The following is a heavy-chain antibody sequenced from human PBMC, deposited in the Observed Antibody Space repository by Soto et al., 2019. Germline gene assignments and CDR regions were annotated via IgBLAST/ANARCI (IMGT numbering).Heavy chain of an antibody. CDR1: GGTFSSYA. V-gene: IGHV1-69*13. CDR2: IILIFGTA. D-gene: IGHD3-16*01. Sequence: GASVKVSCKASGGTFSSYAISWVRQAPGQGFEWMGGIILIFGTANYAQKFQGRVTITADESTSTAYMELSSLRSEDTAVYYCARGDSDLAFDIWGQGTMVTVSS. J-gene: IGHJ3*02. CDR3: ARGDSDLAFDI.